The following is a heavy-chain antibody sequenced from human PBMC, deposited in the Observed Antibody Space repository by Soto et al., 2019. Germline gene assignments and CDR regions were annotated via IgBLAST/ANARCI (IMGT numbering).Heavy chain of an antibody. D-gene: IGHD5-12*01. CDR3: ARDEVATASEAYYYYGMDV. Sequence: ASVKVSCKASGYTFTSYYMHWVRQAPGQGLEWMGIINPSGGSTSYAQKFQGRVTMTRDTSTSTVYVELSSLRSEDTAVYYCARDEVATASEAYYYYGMDVWGQGTTVTVAS. CDR2: INPSGGST. J-gene: IGHJ6*02. V-gene: IGHV1-46*01. CDR1: GYTFTSYY.